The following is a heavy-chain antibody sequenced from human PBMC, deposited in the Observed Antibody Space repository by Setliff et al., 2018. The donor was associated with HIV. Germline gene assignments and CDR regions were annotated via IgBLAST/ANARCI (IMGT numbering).Heavy chain of an antibody. CDR3: ARTYSGSYYYFDY. J-gene: IGHJ4*02. CDR1: GVTFSNFA. V-gene: IGHV1-69*13. Sequence: SVKVSCKPSGVTFSNFAINWVRQAPGQGLEWMGGIIPVFGTANYAQKFQGRVTITADEFTTTAFMEINNLRSEDTAVYYCARTYSGSYYYFDYWGQGTLVTVSS. D-gene: IGHD1-26*01. CDR2: IIPVFGTA.